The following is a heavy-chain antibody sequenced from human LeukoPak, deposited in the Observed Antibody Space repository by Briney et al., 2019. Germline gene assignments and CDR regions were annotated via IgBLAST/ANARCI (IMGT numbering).Heavy chain of an antibody. V-gene: IGHV3-23*01. CDR2: ISGSGGST. J-gene: IGHJ5*02. CDR3: ARDPHNWFDP. Sequence: PGGSLRLSCAASGFTFSSYGMSWVRQAPGKGLEWVSAISGSGGSTYYSDSVMGRVTISRDNSKNTLYLQMNSLRAENTAVYYCARDPHNWFDPWGQGTLVTVSS. CDR1: GFTFSSYG.